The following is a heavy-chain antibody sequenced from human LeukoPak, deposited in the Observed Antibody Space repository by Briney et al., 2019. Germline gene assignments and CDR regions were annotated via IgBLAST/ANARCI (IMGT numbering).Heavy chain of an antibody. V-gene: IGHV3-53*01. CDR2: IYSGGST. CDR1: GFTVSSNY. CDR3: TREDIVATTKGDYYYYVMDA. D-gene: IGHD5-12*01. J-gene: IGHJ6*02. Sequence: GGSLRLSCAASGFTVSSNYMSWVRQAPGKGLEWVSVIYSGGSTYYADSVKGRFTISRDNSKNTLYLQMNSLRAEDTAVYYCTREDIVATTKGDYYYYVMDAWGQGTTVTVSS.